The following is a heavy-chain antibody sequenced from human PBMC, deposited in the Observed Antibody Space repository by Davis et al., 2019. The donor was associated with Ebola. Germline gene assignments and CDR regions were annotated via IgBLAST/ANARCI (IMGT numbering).Heavy chain of an antibody. D-gene: IGHD3-22*01. CDR3: ARGYSGWFDP. CDR1: GGSISSSNW. V-gene: IGHV4-4*02. CDR2: IYHSGST. Sequence: SETLSLTCAVSGGSISSSNWWSWVRQPPGKGLEWIGEIYHSGSTNYNPSLKSRVTISVDTSKNQFSLKLSSVTAADTAVYYCARGYSGWFDPWGQGTLVTVSS. J-gene: IGHJ5*02.